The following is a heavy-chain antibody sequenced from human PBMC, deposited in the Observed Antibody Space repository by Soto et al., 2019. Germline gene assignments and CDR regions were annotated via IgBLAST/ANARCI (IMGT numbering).Heavy chain of an antibody. J-gene: IGHJ6*02. D-gene: IGHD3-10*01. Sequence: EVQLVESGGGLVQRGGSLRLSCAASGLTFSSYSMNWVRQAPGKGLEWVSYISSSSSTIYYADSVKGRFTISRDNAKNSVYLQMNSLRAEDTAVYSCAFGEESRYYYYGMDVWGQGTTVTLSS. CDR3: AFGEESRYYYYGMDV. CDR2: ISSSSSTI. CDR1: GLTFSSYS. V-gene: IGHV3-48*01.